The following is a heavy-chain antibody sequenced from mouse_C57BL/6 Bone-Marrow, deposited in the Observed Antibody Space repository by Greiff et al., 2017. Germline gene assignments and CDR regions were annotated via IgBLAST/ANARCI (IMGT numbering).Heavy chain of an antibody. Sequence: VQVVESGPELVKPGASVKISCKASGYAFSSSWMNWVKQRPGKGLEWIGRIYPGDGDTNYNGKFKGKATLTADKSSSTAYMQLSSLTSEDSAVYFCARYGAMDYWGQGTSVTVSS. CDR1: GYAFSSSW. CDR3: ARYGAMDY. V-gene: IGHV1-82*01. CDR2: IYPGDGDT. J-gene: IGHJ4*01. D-gene: IGHD1-1*02.